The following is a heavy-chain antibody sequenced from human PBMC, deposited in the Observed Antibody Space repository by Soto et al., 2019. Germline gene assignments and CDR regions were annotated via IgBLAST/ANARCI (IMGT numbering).Heavy chain of an antibody. J-gene: IGHJ5*02. CDR2: INHSGST. CDR3: ARAAGITIFGVVITSRWFDP. Sequence: PSETLSLTCAVYGGSFSGYYWSWIRQPPGKGLEWIGEINHSGSTNYNPSLKSRVTISVDTSKNQFSLKLSSVTAADTAVYYCARAAGITIFGVVITSRWFDPWGQGTLVTVSS. V-gene: IGHV4-34*01. D-gene: IGHD3-3*01. CDR1: GGSFSGYY.